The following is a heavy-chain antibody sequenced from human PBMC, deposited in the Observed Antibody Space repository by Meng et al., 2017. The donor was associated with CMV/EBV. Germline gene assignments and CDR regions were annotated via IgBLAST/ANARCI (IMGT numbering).Heavy chain of an antibody. CDR2: INHSGST. J-gene: IGHJ3*02. V-gene: IGHV4-34*01. CDR3: AREYCSSTSCYSDAFDI. CDR1: GYFSGYY. Sequence: GYFSGYYWSWIRQPPGKGLEWIGEINHSGSTNYNPSLKSRVTISVDTSKNQFSLKLSSVTAADTAVYYCAREYCSSTSCYSDAFDIWGQGTMVTVSS. D-gene: IGHD2-2*01.